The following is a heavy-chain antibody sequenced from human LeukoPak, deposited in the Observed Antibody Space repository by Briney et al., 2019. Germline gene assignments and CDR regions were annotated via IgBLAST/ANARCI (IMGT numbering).Heavy chain of an antibody. CDR1: GYTFTGYY. Sequence: ASVKVSCKASGYTFTGYYMHWVRQAPGQGLEWMGWMNPNSGNTGYAQKFQGRVTMTRNTSISTAYMELSSLRSEDTAVYYCARETGYSSGWYYYYYYGMDVWGQGTTVTVSS. D-gene: IGHD6-19*01. J-gene: IGHJ6*02. CDR2: MNPNSGNT. CDR3: ARETGYSSGWYYYYYYGMDV. V-gene: IGHV1-8*02.